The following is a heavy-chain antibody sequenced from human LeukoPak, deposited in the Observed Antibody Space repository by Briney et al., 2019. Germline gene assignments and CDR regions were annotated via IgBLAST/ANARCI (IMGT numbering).Heavy chain of an antibody. CDR3: AGRYCSSTSCLYYFDH. CDR2: INHSGST. Sequence: PSETLSLTCAVYGGSFSGYYWSWIRQPPGKGLEWIGEINHSGSTNYNPSLKSRVTISVDTSKNQFSLKLSSVTAADTAVYYCAGRYCSSTSCLYYFDHWGQGTLVTVSS. CDR1: GGSFSGYY. D-gene: IGHD2-2*01. V-gene: IGHV4-34*01. J-gene: IGHJ4*02.